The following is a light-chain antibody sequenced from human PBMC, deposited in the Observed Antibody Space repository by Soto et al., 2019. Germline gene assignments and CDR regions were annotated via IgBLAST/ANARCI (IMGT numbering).Light chain of an antibody. V-gene: IGKV1-5*01. CDR3: QQYNSYSYT. J-gene: IGKJ2*01. CDR1: QSISSR. Sequence: DIQMAQSPFTLSAIVGDRVTITCPARQSISSRLAWYQQKPGKAPKLLIYDASSLESGVPSRFSGSGSGTEFTLTISSLQPDDFATYYCQQYNSYSYTFGQGTKLEIK. CDR2: DAS.